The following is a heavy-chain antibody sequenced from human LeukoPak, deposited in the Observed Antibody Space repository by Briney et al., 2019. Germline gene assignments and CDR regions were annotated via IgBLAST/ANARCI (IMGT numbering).Heavy chain of an antibody. Sequence: GGSLRLSCAASGFTFSSYGMHWVRQAPGKGLEWVAVIWYDGSNKYYADSVKGRFTISRDNSKNTLYLQMNSLRAEDTAVYYCARDEYGGYVASRDYYYYYGMDVWGQGTTVTVSS. J-gene: IGHJ6*02. CDR1: GFTFSSYG. CDR2: IWYDGSNK. D-gene: IGHD5-12*01. CDR3: ARDEYGGYVASRDYYYYYGMDV. V-gene: IGHV3-33*01.